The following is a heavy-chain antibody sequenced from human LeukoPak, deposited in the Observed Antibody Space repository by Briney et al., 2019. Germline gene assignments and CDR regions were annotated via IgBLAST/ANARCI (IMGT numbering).Heavy chain of an antibody. CDR2: ISSRSSNI. CDR1: GFSLSSYT. J-gene: IGHJ3*01. Sequence: GGSPRLSCAASGFSLSSYTMNWVRQAPGKGLEWVSSISSRSSNIYYTDSVKGRFTISRDNAKNSVYLQMNSLRVEDTAVYYCARDVLIMGGGQGTMVTVSS. V-gene: IGHV3-21*01. D-gene: IGHD3-10*01. CDR3: ARDVLIMG.